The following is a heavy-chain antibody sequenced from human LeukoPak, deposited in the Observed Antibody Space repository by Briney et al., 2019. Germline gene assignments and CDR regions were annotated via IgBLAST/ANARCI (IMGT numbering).Heavy chain of an antibody. V-gene: IGHV3-21*01. Sequence: PGGSLRLSCAASGFTFSSYSMNWVRQAPGKGLEWVSSISSSSSYIYYADSVKGRFTISRDNAKNSLYLQMNSLRAEDTAVYYCARARGGDYGDPGTFDYWDQGTLVTVSS. D-gene: IGHD4-17*01. CDR1: GFTFSSYS. CDR3: ARARGGDYGDPGTFDY. CDR2: ISSSSSYI. J-gene: IGHJ4*02.